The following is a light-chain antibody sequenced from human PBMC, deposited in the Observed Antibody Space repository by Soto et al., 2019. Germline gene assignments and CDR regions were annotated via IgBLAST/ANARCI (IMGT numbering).Light chain of an antibody. CDR1: QSVSSTS. Sequence: EIVLKPSPGPLSFSQGERATLSCRASQSVSSTSLAWYQQKPGQAPRLLIYGASNRATGIPDRFSGSGSGTDFTLTISRLEPEDFAVYYCQQYDGSPPWTFCLGTKVEFK. V-gene: IGKV3-20*01. J-gene: IGKJ1*01. CDR3: QQYDGSPPWT. CDR2: GAS.